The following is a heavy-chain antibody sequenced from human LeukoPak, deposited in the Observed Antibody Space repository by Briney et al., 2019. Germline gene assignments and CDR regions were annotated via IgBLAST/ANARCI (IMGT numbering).Heavy chain of an antibody. CDR3: AKDSAFYYIDV. CDR1: GFTFNNYG. J-gene: IGHJ6*03. D-gene: IGHD3-10*01. CDR2: IRYNGNNQ. V-gene: IGHV3-30*02. Sequence: PGGSLRLSCAASGFTFNNYGMHWVRQAPGKGLEWVAFIRYNGNNQYYADSVKGRFTISRDNSKNTLYLQMNSLKGDDTAVYYCAKDSAFYYIDVWGKGITVIISS.